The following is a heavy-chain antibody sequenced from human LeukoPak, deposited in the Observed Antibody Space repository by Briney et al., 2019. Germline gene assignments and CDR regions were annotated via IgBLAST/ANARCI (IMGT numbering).Heavy chain of an antibody. CDR3: ARDQPFGSY. V-gene: IGHV3-7*03. J-gene: IGHJ4*02. CDR1: GFTFSTSW. CDR2: IKQDGSDK. Sequence: PGGSLRLSCAASGFTFSTSWMTWVRQAPGKGLEWVANIKQDGSDKYYVDSVKGRFTISRDNAKNSLYLQLNSLRAEDTALYYCARDQPFGSYWGQGTLVAVSS. D-gene: IGHD3-10*01.